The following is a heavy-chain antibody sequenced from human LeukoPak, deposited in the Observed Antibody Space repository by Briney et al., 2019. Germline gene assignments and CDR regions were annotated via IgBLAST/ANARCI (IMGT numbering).Heavy chain of an antibody. D-gene: IGHD2-15*01. V-gene: IGHV1-69*13. CDR3: AAASNLVVVAGFDY. J-gene: IGHJ4*02. CDR1: GGTFSSYA. Sequence: SVKVSCKASGGTFSSYAISWVRQAPGQGLEWMGGIIPIFGTANYAQKFQGRVTITADECTSTAYMELSSLRSEDTAVYYCAAASNLVVVAGFDYWGQGTLVTVSS. CDR2: IIPIFGTA.